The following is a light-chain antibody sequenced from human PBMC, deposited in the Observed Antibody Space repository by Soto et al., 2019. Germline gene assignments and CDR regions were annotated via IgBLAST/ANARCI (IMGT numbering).Light chain of an antibody. CDR1: QSVGKY. CDR3: QQSYNTPRT. CDR2: DAS. J-gene: IGKJ1*01. V-gene: IGKV3-11*01. Sequence: EIVMTQSPATLSLSPGERATLSCRASQSVGKYLVWYQQKPGQAPRLLIYDASNRATGIPARFSGSGSGTDFTLTISSLEPEDFATYYCQQSYNTPRTFGQGTKVDIK.